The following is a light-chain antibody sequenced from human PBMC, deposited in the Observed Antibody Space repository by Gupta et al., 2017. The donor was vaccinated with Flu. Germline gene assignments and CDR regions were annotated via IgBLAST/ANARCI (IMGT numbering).Light chain of an antibody. CDR2: SNN. CDR1: SSNLGNNI. V-gene: IGLV1-44*01. Sequence: SVLTPPPSASGTPGRRVTISCSGSSSNLGNNIVTWYQPPPGPAPQLLINSNNHRPPGVPDRFSGSKSGTSASMAISGLQAEDEADYYCATWDDDLNGVVFGGGTRLTVV. J-gene: IGLJ2*01. CDR3: ATWDDDLNGVV.